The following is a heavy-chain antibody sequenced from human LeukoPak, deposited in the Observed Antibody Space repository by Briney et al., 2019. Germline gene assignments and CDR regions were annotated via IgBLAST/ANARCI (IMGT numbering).Heavy chain of an antibody. Sequence: ASVKVSCKASGYSFTTYWIHWVRQAPGQGLEWMGCMNPDSGVTGYAQRFQGRVTMTRDTSINTAYMQLTGLKSDDTAVYFCARDPGFLQSDYWGQGTLVTVPS. CDR2: MNPDSGVT. V-gene: IGHV1-2*02. CDR3: ARDPGFLQSDY. CDR1: GYSFTTYW. D-gene: IGHD5-24*01. J-gene: IGHJ4*02.